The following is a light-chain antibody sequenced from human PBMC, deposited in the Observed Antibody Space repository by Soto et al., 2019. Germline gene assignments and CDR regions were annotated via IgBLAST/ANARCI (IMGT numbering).Light chain of an antibody. Sequence: DIPMTQSPSSLSGSVGDRVTVTCRASQDISRYLAWYQQKPGQVPELLIYAASTLHSGVSSRFSGSGSGTHFTLTISSLQPEDVATYYCQKYDSAPLTFGGGTKVDIK. CDR3: QKYDSAPLT. J-gene: IGKJ4*01. CDR2: AAS. CDR1: QDISRY. V-gene: IGKV1-27*01.